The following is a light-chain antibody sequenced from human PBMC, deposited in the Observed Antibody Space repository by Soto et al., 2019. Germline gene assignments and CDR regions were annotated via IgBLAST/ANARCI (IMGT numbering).Light chain of an antibody. CDR2: LSSGGSH. V-gene: IGLV4-69*01. J-gene: IGLJ2*01. CDR1: SGHSSYD. CDR3: QTWSSGIVI. Sequence: QPVLTQSPSASASLGASVTLTCTLSSGHSSYDIAWHQQQPEKGPRYLMKLSSGGSHTTGDGIPDRFSGSSSGADRYLTISSHQSEDEDDYYCQTWSSGIVIFGGGTKVTVL.